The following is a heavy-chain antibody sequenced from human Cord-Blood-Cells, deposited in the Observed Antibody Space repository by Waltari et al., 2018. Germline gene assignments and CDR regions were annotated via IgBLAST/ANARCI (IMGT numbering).Heavy chain of an antibody. Sequence: SSYSMNWVRQAQGKGLEWVSSISSSSSYIYYADSVKGRFTISRDNAKNSLYLQMNSLRAEDTAVYYSARAYSSSWYWFDPWGQGTLVTVSS. CDR3: ARAYSSSWYWFDP. J-gene: IGHJ5*02. D-gene: IGHD6-13*01. V-gene: IGHV3-21*01. CDR1: SSYS. CDR2: ISSSSSYI.